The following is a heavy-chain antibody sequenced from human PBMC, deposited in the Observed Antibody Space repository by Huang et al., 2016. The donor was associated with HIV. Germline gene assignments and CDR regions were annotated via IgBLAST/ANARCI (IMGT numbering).Heavy chain of an antibody. Sequence: EVQLVESGGGLVKPGGSLRLSCAASGFAFNTYIMTWVRQAAGKGRELVSSITGSSTYVYYADSVEGRFTISRDNAKNLRYLQMNSLRAEDTAIFYCARDFGDTGIAFKAFDLWGQGTMVTVSP. CDR1: GFAFNTYI. CDR3: ARDFGDTGIAFKAFDL. J-gene: IGHJ3*01. V-gene: IGHV3-21*06. D-gene: IGHD5-18*01. CDR2: ITGSSTYV.